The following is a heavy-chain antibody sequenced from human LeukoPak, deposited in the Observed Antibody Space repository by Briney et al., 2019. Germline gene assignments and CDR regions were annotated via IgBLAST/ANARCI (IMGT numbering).Heavy chain of an antibody. CDR2: ISGSGGST. J-gene: IGHJ4*02. CDR1: GITFSKYA. Sequence: GGSLRLSCAVSGITFSKYAMSWVRQAPGKGLEWVSGISGSGGSTYYADSVKGRFTIPRDNSKNTLYLQTSSLRVEDTAVYYCACRSHYSPRNYYLYYFDSWGQGTLVTASS. D-gene: IGHD3-10*01. V-gene: IGHV3-23*01. CDR3: ACRSHYSPRNYYLYYFDS.